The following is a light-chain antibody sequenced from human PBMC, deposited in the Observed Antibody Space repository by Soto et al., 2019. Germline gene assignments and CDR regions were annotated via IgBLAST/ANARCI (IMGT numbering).Light chain of an antibody. J-gene: IGKJ1*01. V-gene: IGKV3-20*01. Sequence: EIVLTQSPGTLSSSPGERATLSCRASQSVSSTSLAWYQQKPGQAPRLLIYQTSLRAAGIPARFSASGSGTDFTLTISDVQPEDFAVYYCQQYNNWPQTFGQGTKVDIK. CDR1: QSVSSTS. CDR2: QTS. CDR3: QQYNNWPQT.